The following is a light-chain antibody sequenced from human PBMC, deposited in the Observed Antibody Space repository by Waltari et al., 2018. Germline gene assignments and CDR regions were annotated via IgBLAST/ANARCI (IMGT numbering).Light chain of an antibody. J-gene: IGLJ2*01. CDR2: GKN. Sequence: SSELTQDPTMSVALGQTVRITCQGDSLRTYDGSWCRQRPGQAPILVIYGKNNRPSGIPARFSASSSGNTASLTITGAQAEDEAVYYCNSRDISGDVIFGGGTKLTVL. CDR3: NSRDISGDVI. CDR1: SLRTYD. V-gene: IGLV3-19*01.